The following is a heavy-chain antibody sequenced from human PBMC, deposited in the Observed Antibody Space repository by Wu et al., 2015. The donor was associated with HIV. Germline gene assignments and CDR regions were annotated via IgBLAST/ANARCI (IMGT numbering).Heavy chain of an antibody. CDR1: GYTFTSYY. J-gene: IGHJ4*02. CDR2: INPSGGST. V-gene: IGHV1-46*01. D-gene: IGHD5-24*01. Sequence: QVQLVQSGAEVKKPGASVKVSCKASGYTFTSYYMHWVRQAPGQGLEWMGIINPSGGSTSYAQKFQGRVTMTRDTSTSTVYMEVNALGSDDTAVFYCSSEHGHWGQGTLVTVSS. CDR3: SSEHGH.